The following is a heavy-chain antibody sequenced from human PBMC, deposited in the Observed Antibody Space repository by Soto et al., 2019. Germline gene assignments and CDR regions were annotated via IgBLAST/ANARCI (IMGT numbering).Heavy chain of an antibody. Sequence: EVQLVESGGGLVEPGGSLRLSCAASGFIFSTAWINWVRQAPGKGLEWVGRIKSKIDGGTTDFAASVKGRFAISRDDSQEPMFLQMNSLKSEDTAVYYCTTDSPFSTRLVRFDLWGRGNLGTGSS. V-gene: IGHV3-15*07. CDR1: GFIFSTAW. CDR3: TTDSPFSTRLVRFDL. CDR2: IKSKIDGGTT. J-gene: IGHJ4*01. D-gene: IGHD3-9*01.